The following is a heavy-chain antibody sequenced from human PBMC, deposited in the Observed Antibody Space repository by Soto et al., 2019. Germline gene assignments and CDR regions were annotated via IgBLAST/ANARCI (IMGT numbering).Heavy chain of an antibody. V-gene: IGHV4-39*01. Sequence: XXTLSLPFTVSGGSISSSSYYWGFIRQPPGKGLEWIGSIYYSGSTYYNPSLKSRVTISVDTSKNQFSLKLSSVNAADTAVYYCARLPPTVPYYFDYWGQGTLVTVSS. J-gene: IGHJ4*02. CDR1: GGSISSSSYY. CDR3: ARLPPTVPYYFDY. D-gene: IGHD4-4*01. CDR2: IYYSGST.